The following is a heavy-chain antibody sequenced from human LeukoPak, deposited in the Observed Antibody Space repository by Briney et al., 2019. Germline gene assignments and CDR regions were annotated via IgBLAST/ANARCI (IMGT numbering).Heavy chain of an antibody. J-gene: IGHJ4*02. CDR2: VSGSGGGT. D-gene: IGHD6-19*01. CDR3: AKANSSGWYGFDS. Sequence: GGSLRLSCAASGFTFSSYAMSWVRQAPGKGLEWVSAVSGSGGGTYYADSVKGRFTISRDNSKNTLYPQMNSLRAEDTAVYYCAKANSSGWYGFDSWGQGTLVTVSS. CDR1: GFTFSSYA. V-gene: IGHV3-23*01.